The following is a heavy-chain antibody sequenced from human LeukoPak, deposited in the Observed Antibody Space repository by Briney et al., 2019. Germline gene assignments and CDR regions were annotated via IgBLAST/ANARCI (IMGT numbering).Heavy chain of an antibody. J-gene: IGHJ3*01. CDR2: IYPGDYDT. CDR3: AGHSFDTVDAFDV. Sequence: PGDSLKISCKGSGYSFTSYWVGWVRQMPGKGLEWMGIIYPGDYDTRYSPSFQGHVTISVDKSISPAYLQWRSLRASDTAMYFCAGHSFDTVDAFDVWGQGTIVTVSA. V-gene: IGHV5-51*01. CDR1: GYSFTSYW. D-gene: IGHD2-2*02.